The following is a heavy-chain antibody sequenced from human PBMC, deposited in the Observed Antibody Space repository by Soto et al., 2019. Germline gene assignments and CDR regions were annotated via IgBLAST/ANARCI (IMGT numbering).Heavy chain of an antibody. J-gene: IGHJ4*02. V-gene: IGHV4-59*01. D-gene: IGHD3-10*01. CDR1: GGSISSYY. CDR3: ASGFGEVLGFPFDY. CDR2: IYYSGST. Sequence: SETLSLTCTVSGGSISSYYWSWIRQPPGKGLEWIGYIYYSGSTNYNPSLKSRVTISVDTSKNQFSLKLSSVTAADTAVYYCASGFGEVLGFPFDYWGQGTLVTVSS.